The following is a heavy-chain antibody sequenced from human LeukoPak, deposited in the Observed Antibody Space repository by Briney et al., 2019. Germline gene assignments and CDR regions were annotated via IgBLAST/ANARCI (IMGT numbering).Heavy chain of an antibody. CDR1: GFTFSDYY. V-gene: IGHV3-11*01. CDR3: ASEDYYGSGSYGGY. D-gene: IGHD3-10*01. CDR2: ISSSGSTI. J-gene: IGHJ4*02. Sequence: PGGSLRLSCAASGFTFSDYYMSWIRQAPGKGLEWVSYISSSGSTIYYADSVKGRFTTSRDNAKNSLYLQMNSLRAEDTAVYYCASEDYYGSGSYGGYWGQGTLVTVSS.